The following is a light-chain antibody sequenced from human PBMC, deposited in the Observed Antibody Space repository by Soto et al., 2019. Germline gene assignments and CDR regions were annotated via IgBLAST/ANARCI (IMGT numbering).Light chain of an antibody. V-gene: IGLV2-14*03. Sequence: QSALTQPASVSGSPGQSITISCTGTSSDVGGHDHVSWYQQHPGKAPKLMIYDVTYRPSGVSSRFSGPKSGHTASLTISGLQAEDEANYYCSSYTVTNTLVLFGAGTKLTVL. CDR1: SSDVGGHDH. CDR2: DVT. J-gene: IGLJ2*01. CDR3: SSYTVTNTLVL.